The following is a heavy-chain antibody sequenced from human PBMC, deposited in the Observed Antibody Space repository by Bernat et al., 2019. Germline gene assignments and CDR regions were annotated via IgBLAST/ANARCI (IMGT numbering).Heavy chain of an antibody. CDR1: AGSISSNNYF. J-gene: IGHJ6*03. CDR2: VYSSGST. CDR3: ARAVVPAEGKHPPGHHYYYYMDV. D-gene: IGHD2-2*01. V-gene: IGHV4-39*07. Sequence: QLQLQESGPGLVKPSETLSLTCTVSAGSISSNNYFWGWIREPPGKGLEWIGSVYSSGSTYYNPSLKSRVTISVDTSKTQFSLKLSSVTAADTAVYYCARAVVPAEGKHPPGHHYYYYMDVWGKGTTVTVSS.